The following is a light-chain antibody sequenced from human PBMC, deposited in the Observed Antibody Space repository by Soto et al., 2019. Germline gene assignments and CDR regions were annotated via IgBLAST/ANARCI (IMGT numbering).Light chain of an antibody. CDR2: KAS. CDR1: QSISRW. J-gene: IGKJ1*01. Sequence: DIQMTQSPSTLSASVGDRVAITCRASQSISRWLACYQQKPAKAPKLLIYKASSLESGVPSRFSGSGSGTEYTLTISSLQPDDFATYYCQQYNGSPWTFGQGTKVDIK. V-gene: IGKV1-5*03. CDR3: QQYNGSPWT.